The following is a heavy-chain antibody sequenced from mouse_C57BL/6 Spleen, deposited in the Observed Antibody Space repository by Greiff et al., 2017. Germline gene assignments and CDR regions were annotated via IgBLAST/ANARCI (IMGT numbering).Heavy chain of an antibody. Sequence: EVQLQQSGPELVKPGASVKISCKASGYTFTDYYMNWVKQSHGKSLEWIGDINPNNGGTSYNQKFKGKATLTVDKSSSTAYMELRSLTSEDSAVYYCARAGDDYEAWFAYWGQGTLVTVSA. CDR3: ARAGDDYEAWFAY. CDR1: GYTFTDYY. J-gene: IGHJ3*01. CDR2: INPNNGGT. D-gene: IGHD2-4*01. V-gene: IGHV1-26*01.